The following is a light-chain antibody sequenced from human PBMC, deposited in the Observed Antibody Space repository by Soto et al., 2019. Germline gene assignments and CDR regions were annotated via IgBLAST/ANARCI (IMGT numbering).Light chain of an antibody. CDR1: QSVSSN. CDR3: QQYNNWPGSGIT. V-gene: IGKV3D-15*01. J-gene: IGKJ3*01. CDR2: GAS. Sequence: EIVMTQSPATLSVSPGERATLSCRASQSVSSNLAWYQQKPGQAPRLLIYGASTRATGIPARFSGSGSGTEFTLTISSLQSEDFAVYYCQQYNNWPGSGITFGPGTKVDI.